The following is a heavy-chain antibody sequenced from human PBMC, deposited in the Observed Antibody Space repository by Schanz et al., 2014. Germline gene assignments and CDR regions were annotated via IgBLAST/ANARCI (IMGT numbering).Heavy chain of an antibody. D-gene: IGHD3-22*01. CDR3: ARDKGGYYPFDY. CDR2: INQDGSDK. V-gene: IGHV3-7*01. CDR1: GFTFGTFW. J-gene: IGHJ4*02. Sequence: EVQLVESGGGLLQPGGSLRLSCAASGFTFGTFWMSWVRQAPGKGLEWVANINQDGSDKSYVDSVKGRFTISRDNAKNSLYLQTNSLRAEDTAVYYCARDKGGYYPFDYWGQGSLVTVSS.